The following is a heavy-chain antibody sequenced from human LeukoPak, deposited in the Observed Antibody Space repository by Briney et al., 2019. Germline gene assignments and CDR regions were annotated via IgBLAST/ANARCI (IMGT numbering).Heavy chain of an antibody. D-gene: IGHD5-18*01. CDR3: ARDLAYSRLDY. Sequence: PGGSLRFSCAASGFTFSSYWMHWVRQAPGKGLVWVSRINSDGSSTSYADSVKGRFTISRDNAKNTLYLQMNSLRVEDTAFYYCARDLAYSRLDYWGQGMLVTVSS. J-gene: IGHJ4*02. V-gene: IGHV3-74*01. CDR1: GFTFSSYW. CDR2: INSDGSST.